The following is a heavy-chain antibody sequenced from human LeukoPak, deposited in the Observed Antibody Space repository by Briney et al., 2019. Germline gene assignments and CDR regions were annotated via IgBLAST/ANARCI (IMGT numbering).Heavy chain of an antibody. CDR1: GFTVSSNH. V-gene: IGHV3-53*01. J-gene: IGHJ6*02. Sequence: GGSLLLSCAASGFTVSSNHMSWVRQAPGKGLEWVSVIYRGGSTYYADSVKGRFTISRDNSKNTLYLQMNSLRAEDTAVYYCARVQTTSVYYYGMDVWGQGTTVTVSS. CDR3: ARVQTTSVYYYGMDV. D-gene: IGHD4-17*01. CDR2: IYRGGST.